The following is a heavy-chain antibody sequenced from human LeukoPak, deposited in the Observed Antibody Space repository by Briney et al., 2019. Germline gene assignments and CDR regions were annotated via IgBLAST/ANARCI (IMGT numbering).Heavy chain of an antibody. V-gene: IGHV3-7*03. CDR2: TKEDGSEK. D-gene: IGHD3-16*01. CDR3: ARGGGLDV. Sequence: GGSLRLSCAVSGFTFSNYWMSWVRQAPGKGLEWVANTKEDGSEKYYVDSVKGRVTISRDNAKNSLYFQMNSLRAEDTAVYFCARGGGLDVWGQGATVTVSS. CDR1: GFTFSNYW. J-gene: IGHJ6*02.